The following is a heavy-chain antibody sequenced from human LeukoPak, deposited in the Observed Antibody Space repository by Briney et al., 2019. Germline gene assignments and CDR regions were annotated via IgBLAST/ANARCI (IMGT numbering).Heavy chain of an antibody. J-gene: IGHJ4*02. CDR2: INPNSGGT. CDR1: GYTFTGYY. D-gene: IGHD2-15*01. Sequence: ASVKVSCKASGYTFTGYYMHWVRQAPGQGLEWMGWINPNSGGTNYAQKFQGRVTMTRDTSISTAYMELSRLGSDDTAVYYCARVYCSGGSCYAPYFDYWGQGTLVTVSS. CDR3: ARVYCSGGSCYAPYFDY. V-gene: IGHV1-2*02.